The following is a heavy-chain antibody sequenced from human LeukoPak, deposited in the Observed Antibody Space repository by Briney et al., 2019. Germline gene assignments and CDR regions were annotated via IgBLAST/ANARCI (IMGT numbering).Heavy chain of an antibody. CDR1: GFTFTSSA. J-gene: IGHJ6*02. Sequence: VASVKVSCKPSGFTFTSSAVQWVRQARGQRLEWIGWIVVGSGNTNYAQKFQERVTITRDMSTSTAYMELSSLRSEDTAVYYCAAESTNYGMDVWGQGTTVTVSS. CDR2: IVVGSGNT. V-gene: IGHV1-58*01. CDR3: AAESTNYGMDV.